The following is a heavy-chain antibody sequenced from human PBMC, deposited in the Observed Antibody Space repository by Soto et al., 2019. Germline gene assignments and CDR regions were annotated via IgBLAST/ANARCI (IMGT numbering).Heavy chain of an antibody. CDR3: ARDAYDFWSCYYLSGAPDV. J-gene: IGHJ6*02. CDR1: GFTFSSYS. CDR2: ISSSSSYI. Sequence: GGSLRLSXAASGFTFSSYSMNWVRQAPGKGLEWVSSISSSSSYIYYADSVKGRFTISRDNAKNSLYLQMNSLRAEDTAVYYCARDAYDFWSCYYLSGAPDVWGQGTTVTVS. V-gene: IGHV3-21*01. D-gene: IGHD3-3*01.